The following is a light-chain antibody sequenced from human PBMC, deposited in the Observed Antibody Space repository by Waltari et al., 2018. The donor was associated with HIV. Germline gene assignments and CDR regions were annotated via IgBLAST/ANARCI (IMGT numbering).Light chain of an antibody. Sequence: SYEVTPPPSVSVSPGQTASITCSGDKLGDKYACWYQQRPGQSPVLVIYQDSKRPSAIPERFSGSNSGNTATLTISGTQAMDEADYYCQAWDSSTGVFGGGTKLTVL. V-gene: IGLV3-1*01. CDR2: QDS. CDR1: KLGDKY. CDR3: QAWDSSTGV. J-gene: IGLJ2*01.